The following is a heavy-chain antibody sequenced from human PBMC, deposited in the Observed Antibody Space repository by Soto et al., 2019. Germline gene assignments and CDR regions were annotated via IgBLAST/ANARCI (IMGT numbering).Heavy chain of an antibody. Sequence: GETRKISCXCSGYTFTEYWIAWVRQMPGKGVEWMGMIYPGDSDTRYSPSFQGQGTISADKSMTTAYLQWNSLKASDTAMYYCPRISRVPAKGRNSGMDVWGQGTTVTVSS. D-gene: IGHD2-15*01. J-gene: IGHJ6*02. CDR1: GYTFTEYW. CDR3: PRISRVPAKGRNSGMDV. V-gene: IGHV5-51*01. CDR2: IYPGDSDT.